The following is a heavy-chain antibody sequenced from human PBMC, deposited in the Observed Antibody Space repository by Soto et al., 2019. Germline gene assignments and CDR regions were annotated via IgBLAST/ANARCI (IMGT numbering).Heavy chain of an antibody. CDR1: GFTFGTYA. Sequence: QVQLVESGGGVVQPGGSLRLSCVASGFTFGTYAMHWVRQAPGKGLEWVAVIYYDGSNRYYGDAVKGRFTISRDNSKSTLYLQMSSLRAEDTAVYYCARAFCTNGVCYYFFDSWGHGTLVTVSS. CDR2: IYYDGSNR. CDR3: ARAFCTNGVCYYFFDS. D-gene: IGHD2-8*01. V-gene: IGHV3-33*01. J-gene: IGHJ4*01.